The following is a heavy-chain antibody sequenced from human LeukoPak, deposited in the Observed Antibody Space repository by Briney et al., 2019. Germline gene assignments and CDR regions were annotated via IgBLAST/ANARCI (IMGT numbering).Heavy chain of an antibody. D-gene: IGHD2-21*01. Sequence: PGGSLRLSCSASGFTFSNYAVHWVRQAPGKGLEYVSAICTNGGSTYYADSVKGRFTISRDNSNNTLYLHVNGLRAEDTAVYYCVKTYDWGQGTLVTVSS. J-gene: IGHJ4*02. CDR3: VKTYD. CDR2: ICTNGGST. CDR1: GFTFSNYA. V-gene: IGHV3-64D*06.